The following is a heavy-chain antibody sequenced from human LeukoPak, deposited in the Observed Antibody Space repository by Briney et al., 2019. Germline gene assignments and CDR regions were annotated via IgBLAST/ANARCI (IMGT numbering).Heavy chain of an antibody. Sequence: ASVKVSCKASGYTFSGYYMHWVRQAPGQGLEWMGRVNPKSGDTKHAQKFQDRVSMTRDTSITTAYLELNSLKSDDTAIYYCARGPGSDWNFEFWGRGTLITVSS. V-gene: IGHV1-2*06. J-gene: IGHJ2*01. CDR2: VNPKSGDT. CDR1: GYTFSGYY. D-gene: IGHD6-19*01. CDR3: ARGPGSDWNFEF.